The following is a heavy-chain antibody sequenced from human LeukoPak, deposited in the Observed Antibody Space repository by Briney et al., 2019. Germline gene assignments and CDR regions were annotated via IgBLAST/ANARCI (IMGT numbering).Heavy chain of an antibody. V-gene: IGHV4-39*07. CDR2: IYYSGST. J-gene: IGHJ4*02. D-gene: IGHD3-9*01. Sequence: SETLSLTCTVSGGSISSSDYYWGWIRQPPGKGLEWIGSIYYSGSTYYNPSLKSRVTISVDTSKNQFSLKLSSVTAADTAVYYCARARGYDIPFDYWGQGTLVTVSS. CDR3: ARARGYDIPFDY. CDR1: GGSISSSDYY.